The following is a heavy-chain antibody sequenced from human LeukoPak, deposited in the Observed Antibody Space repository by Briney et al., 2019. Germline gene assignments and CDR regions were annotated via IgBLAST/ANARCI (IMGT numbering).Heavy chain of an antibody. CDR3: AKARVPTVTLYYFDY. J-gene: IGHJ4*02. CDR2: IRYDGSNK. CDR1: GFTFSSYG. D-gene: IGHD4-17*01. Sequence: GGSLRLSCAASGFTFSSYGMHWVRQAPGKGLEWVAFIRYDGSNKYYADSVKGRFTISRDNSKNTLYLQMISLRAEDTAVYYCAKARVPTVTLYYFDYWGQGTLVTVSS. V-gene: IGHV3-30*02.